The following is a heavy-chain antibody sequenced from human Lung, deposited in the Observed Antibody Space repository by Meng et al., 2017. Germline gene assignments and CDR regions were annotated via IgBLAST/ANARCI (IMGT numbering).Heavy chain of an antibody. CDR3: ARGPTTMAHDFDY. CDR1: GGSVSDYY. V-gene: IGHV4-34*01. J-gene: IGHJ4*02. CDR2: INHSGST. Sequence: QGERHEGGRGLLKPSVTLSLTFVVSGGSVSDYYWGWIRQPPGKGLEWIGEINHSGSTNYNPSLESRATISVDTSQNNLSLKLSSVTAADSAVYYCARGPTTMAHDFDYWGQGTLVTVSS. D-gene: IGHD4-11*01.